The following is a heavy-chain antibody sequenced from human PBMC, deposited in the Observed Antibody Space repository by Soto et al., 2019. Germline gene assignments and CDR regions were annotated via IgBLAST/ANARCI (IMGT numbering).Heavy chain of an antibody. V-gene: IGHV1-18*01. Sequence: ASVKVSCKASGYTFSSYGIHWVRQAPGQGLEWMGWISAYNGDTNYAQKLQGRVTMTTDTSTGTAYMELRSLRSDDTAVYYCARNSGANFDFWGQGTLVTVSS. CDR1: GYTFSSYG. J-gene: IGHJ4*02. D-gene: IGHD2-15*01. CDR3: ARNSGANFDF. CDR2: ISAYNGDT.